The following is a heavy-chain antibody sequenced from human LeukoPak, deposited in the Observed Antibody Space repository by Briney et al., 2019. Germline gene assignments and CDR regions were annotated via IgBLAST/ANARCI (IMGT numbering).Heavy chain of an antibody. V-gene: IGHV3-23*01. CDR1: GFTFSSYA. Sequence: GGSLRLSCAASGFTFSSYAMTWVRQAPGKGLEWVSTISGSGGTTYYADSVKGQFTISRDNSKNTLYLQMNSLRAEDTAVYYCVKGRRGGTYCSGGTCYGGFDYWGQGTLVTVSS. D-gene: IGHD2-15*01. CDR2: ISGSGGTT. J-gene: IGHJ4*02. CDR3: VKGRRGGTYCSGGTCYGGFDY.